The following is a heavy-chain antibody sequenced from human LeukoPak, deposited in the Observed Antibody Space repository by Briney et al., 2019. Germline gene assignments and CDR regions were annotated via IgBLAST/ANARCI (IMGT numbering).Heavy chain of an antibody. CDR2: ISGSGGST. D-gene: IGHD3-16*02. CDR3: ASYYDYVWGSYRDDY. CDR1: GFTFSSYA. V-gene: IGHV3-23*01. J-gene: IGHJ4*02. Sequence: GESLKISCAASGFTFSSYAMSWVRQAPGKGLEWVSAISGSGGSTYYADSVKGRFTISRDNSKNSLYLQMNSLRAEDTAVYYCASYYDYVWGSYRDDYWGQGTLVTVSS.